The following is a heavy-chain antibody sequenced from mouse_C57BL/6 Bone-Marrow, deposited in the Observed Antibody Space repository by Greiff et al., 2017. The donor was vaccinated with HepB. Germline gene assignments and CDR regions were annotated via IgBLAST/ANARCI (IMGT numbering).Heavy chain of an antibody. D-gene: IGHD1-1*01. Sequence: EVKLQQSGPELVKPGASVKIPCKASGYTFTDYNMDWVKQSHGKSLEWIGDINPNNGGTIYNQKFKGKATLTVDKSSSTAYMELRSLTSEDTAVYYCARTSSTVSPWFAYWGQGTLVTVSA. CDR1: GYTFTDYN. CDR3: ARTSSTVSPWFAY. V-gene: IGHV1-18*01. J-gene: IGHJ3*01. CDR2: INPNNGGT.